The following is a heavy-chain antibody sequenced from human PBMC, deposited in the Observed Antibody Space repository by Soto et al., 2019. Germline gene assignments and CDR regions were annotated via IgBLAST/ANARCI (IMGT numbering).Heavy chain of an antibody. CDR1: GYTFTSYD. V-gene: IGHV1-8*01. CDR2: MNPNSGNT. D-gene: IGHD6-19*01. J-gene: IGHJ6*03. CDR3: ARGPPRNPDGCYYMDV. Sequence: ASVKVSCKASGYTFTSYDINWVRQATGQGLEWMGWMNPNSGNTGYAQKFQGRVTMTRNTSISTAYMELSSLRSEDTAVYYCARGPPRNPDGCYYMDVWGKGTTVTVSS.